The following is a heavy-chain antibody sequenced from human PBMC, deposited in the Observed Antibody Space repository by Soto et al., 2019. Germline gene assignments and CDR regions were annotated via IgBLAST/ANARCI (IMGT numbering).Heavy chain of an antibody. Sequence: ASVKVSCKASGYTFTSYYMHWVRQAPGQGLEWMGIINPSGGSTSYAQKFQGRVTMTRDTSTSTVYMELSSLRSEDTAVYYCARGLKFRPLLTGYPDWDYYYGMDVWGQGTTVTVSS. CDR2: INPSGGST. D-gene: IGHD3-9*01. CDR1: GYTFTSYY. J-gene: IGHJ6*02. V-gene: IGHV1-46*01. CDR3: ARGLKFRPLLTGYPDWDYYYGMDV.